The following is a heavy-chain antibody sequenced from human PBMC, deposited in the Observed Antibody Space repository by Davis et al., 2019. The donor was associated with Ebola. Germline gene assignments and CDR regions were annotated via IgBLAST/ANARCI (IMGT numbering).Heavy chain of an antibody. J-gene: IGHJ3*02. Sequence: PGGSLRLSCAASGFTFSSYGMHWVRQAPGKGLEWVAIISYDGSNTYYVDSVKGRFTISRDNSKNTLYLHMNSLRAEDTAVYYCAKQIGFLEWLGAFDIWGQGTMVTVSS. V-gene: IGHV3-30*18. D-gene: IGHD3-3*01. CDR2: ISYDGSNT. CDR3: AKQIGFLEWLGAFDI. CDR1: GFTFSSYG.